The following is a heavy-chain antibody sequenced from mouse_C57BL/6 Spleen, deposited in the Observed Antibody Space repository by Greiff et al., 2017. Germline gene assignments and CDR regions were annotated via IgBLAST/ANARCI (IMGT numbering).Heavy chain of an antibody. CDR3: ARCPYYGSSPYAMDY. J-gene: IGHJ4*01. D-gene: IGHD1-1*01. V-gene: IGHV1-64*01. CDR2: IHPNSGST. CDR1: GYTFTSYW. Sequence: VQLQQPGAELVQPGASVQLSCKASGYTFTSYWMHWVKQRPGQGLEWIGMIHPNSGSTNYNEKFQSKATLTVDKAASTAYMQLSSLTSEDSAVYYWARCPYYGSSPYAMDYWGQGTSVTGSS.